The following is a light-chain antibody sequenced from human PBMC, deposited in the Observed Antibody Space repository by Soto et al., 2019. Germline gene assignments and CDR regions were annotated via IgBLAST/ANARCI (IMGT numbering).Light chain of an antibody. Sequence: QSVLTQSPSASGSPGQSVTISCTGTSSDVGGYNFVSWYQQHPGKAPKLMIYEVSKRPSGVPDRFSGSKSGNTASLTVSGLQGEDEADYYCSSSAGSTYVFGNGTKVTVL. CDR1: SSDVGGYNF. J-gene: IGLJ1*01. CDR2: EVS. V-gene: IGLV2-8*01. CDR3: SSSAGSTYV.